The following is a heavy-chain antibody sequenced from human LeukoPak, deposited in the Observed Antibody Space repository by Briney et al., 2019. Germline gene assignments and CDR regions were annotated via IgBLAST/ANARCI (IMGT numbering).Heavy chain of an antibody. CDR1: GGSISSYH. Sequence: SETLSLTCTVSGGSISSYHWSWIRQPPGKGLECIGYIYYSGSTHYNPSLKSRVTISVDTSKNQFSLKLSSVTAADTAVYYCARGESAYFDYWGQGTLVTVSS. CDR2: IYYSGST. D-gene: IGHD1-26*01. CDR3: ARGESAYFDY. V-gene: IGHV4-59*12. J-gene: IGHJ4*02.